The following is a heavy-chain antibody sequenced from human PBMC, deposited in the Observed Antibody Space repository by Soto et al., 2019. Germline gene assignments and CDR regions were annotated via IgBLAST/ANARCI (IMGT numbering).Heavy chain of an antibody. CDR2: INHSGST. J-gene: IGHJ6*02. Sequence: TENLSLASAVYGGSFDVYYWSCVRQPPEKGLEWIGEINHSGSTNYNPSLKSRVTISVDTSKNQFSLKLSSVTAADTAVYYCARGIVFPTRYYYYGMDVWGQGTPVTVFS. CDR3: ARGIVFPTRYYYYGMDV. D-gene: IGHD3-16*02. V-gene: IGHV4-34*01. CDR1: GGSFDVYY.